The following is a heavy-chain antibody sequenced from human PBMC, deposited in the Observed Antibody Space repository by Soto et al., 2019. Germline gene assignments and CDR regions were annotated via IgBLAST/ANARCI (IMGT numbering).Heavy chain of an antibody. CDR1: GFTFSSYA. J-gene: IGHJ4*02. D-gene: IGHD6-13*01. CDR3: AKDRNSSLLGY. V-gene: IGHV3-23*01. CDR2: ISGSGGST. Sequence: EVQLLEAGGGLVQPGGSLRLSCAASGFTFSSYAMSWVRQSPGKGLAWVSAISGSGGSTYYADSVKGRFTISRDNSKNTLNLQMNSLRAEDTAVYYCAKDRNSSLLGYWGQGTLVTVSS.